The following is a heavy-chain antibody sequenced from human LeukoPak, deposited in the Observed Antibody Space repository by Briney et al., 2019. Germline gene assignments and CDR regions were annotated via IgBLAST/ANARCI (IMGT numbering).Heavy chain of an antibody. J-gene: IGHJ2*01. V-gene: IGHV6-1*01. Sequence: SATLSLTCAISGDSVSSNSAAWSWVRQSPSRGLEWLGRTYYRSKWNNNYAISVKSRITINPDTSKNQFSLQLNSVTPEDTGVYCCARAGGYFDVWGHRTLVTVSS. CDR2: TYYRSKWNN. CDR1: GDSVSSNSAA. CDR3: ARAGGYFDV. D-gene: IGHD3-10*01.